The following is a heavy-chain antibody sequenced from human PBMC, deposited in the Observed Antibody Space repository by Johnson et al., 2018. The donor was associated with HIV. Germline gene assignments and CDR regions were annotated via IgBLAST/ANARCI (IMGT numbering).Heavy chain of an antibody. D-gene: IGHD2-15*01. J-gene: IGHJ3*02. CDR3: ARAPSEGCSGGSCYPWAFDI. Sequence: VQLVESGGGLIQPGGSLRLSCAASGFTVSSNYMSWVRQAPGKGLEWVSVIYSGGSTYYADYVKGRFTISRDNAKNTLYLQMNSLRAEDTAVYYCARAPSEGCSGGSCYPWAFDIWGQGTMVTVSS. CDR1: GFTVSSNY. V-gene: IGHV3-53*01. CDR2: IYSGGST.